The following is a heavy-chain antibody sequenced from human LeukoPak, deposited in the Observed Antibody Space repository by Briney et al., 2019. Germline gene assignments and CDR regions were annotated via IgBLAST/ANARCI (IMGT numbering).Heavy chain of an antibody. J-gene: IGHJ4*02. V-gene: IGHV1-2*04. CDR1: GYTFTGYY. CDR2: INPNSGGT. D-gene: IGHD4-17*01. Sequence: ASVKVSRKASGYTFTGYYMHWVRQAPGQGLEWMGWINPNSGGTNYAQKFQGWVTMTRDTSISTAYMELSRLRSDDTAVYYCARARGAYGDYFYSFDYWGQGTLVTVSS. CDR3: ARARGAYGDYFYSFDY.